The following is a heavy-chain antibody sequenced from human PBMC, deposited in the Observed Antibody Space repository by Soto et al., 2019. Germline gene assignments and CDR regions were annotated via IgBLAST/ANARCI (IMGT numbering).Heavy chain of an antibody. CDR3: ARGVRYYDILTGFDY. Sequence: SETLSLTCTVSCGSISSYYWSWIRQPPGKGLEWIGYIYYSGSTNYNPSLKSRVTISVDTSKNQFSLKLSSVTAADTAVYYCARGVRYYDILTGFDYWGQGTLVTVSS. J-gene: IGHJ4*02. CDR1: CGSISSYY. D-gene: IGHD3-9*01. V-gene: IGHV4-59*01. CDR2: IYYSGST.